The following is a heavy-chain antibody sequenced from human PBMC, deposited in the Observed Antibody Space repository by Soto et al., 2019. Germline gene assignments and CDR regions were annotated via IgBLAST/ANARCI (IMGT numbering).Heavy chain of an antibody. J-gene: IGHJ4*02. CDR3: ARDRSTSSWWPD. D-gene: IGHD6-13*01. CDR2: INPNSAGT. V-gene: IGHV1-2*02. CDR1: GYTFTGYY. Sequence: ASVKVSCKASGYTFTGYYMHWVRQAPVQGLEWMGWINPNSAGTNYAQKFQGRVTMTRDTSIRTAYMELSRLRSDDTAVYYCARDRSTSSWWPDWGEGTPVTVS.